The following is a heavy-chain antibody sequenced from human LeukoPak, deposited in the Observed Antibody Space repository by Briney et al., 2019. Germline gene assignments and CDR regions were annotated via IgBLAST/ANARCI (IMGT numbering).Heavy chain of an antibody. J-gene: IGHJ4*02. CDR1: GFTFSSYG. CDR3: ASIPAGYYDSSGYYY. V-gene: IGHV3-21*01. Sequence: GSLRLSCAASGFTFSSYGMNWVRQAPGKGLEWVSSISSSSSYIYYADSVKGRFTISRDNAKNSLYLQMNSLRAEDTAVYYCASIPAGYYDSSGYYYWGQGTLVTVSS. D-gene: IGHD3-22*01. CDR2: ISSSSSYI.